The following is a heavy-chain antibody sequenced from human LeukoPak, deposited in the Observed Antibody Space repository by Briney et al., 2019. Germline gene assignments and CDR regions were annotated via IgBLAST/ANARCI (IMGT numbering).Heavy chain of an antibody. D-gene: IGHD2-21*02. V-gene: IGHV1-2*02. CDR1: GYTFTGYY. J-gene: IGHJ4*02. CDR3: ARINPYCGGDCYSG. Sequence: ASVKVSCKASGYTFTGYYKHWVRQAPGQGLEWMGWINPNSGGTNYAQKFQGRVTMTRDTSISTAYMELSRLRSDDTAVYYCARINPYCGGDCYSGWGQGTLVTVSS. CDR2: INPNSGGT.